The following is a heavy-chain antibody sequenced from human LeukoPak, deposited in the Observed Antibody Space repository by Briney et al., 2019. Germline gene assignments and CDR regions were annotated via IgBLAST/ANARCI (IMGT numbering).Heavy chain of an antibody. V-gene: IGHV3-21*01. CDR1: GFTFSAYT. CDR2: IRGSGSDI. CDR3: ARDRITWGELFDK. J-gene: IGHJ4*02. Sequence: PGGSLRLSCAASGFTFSAYTMNWVREAPGKGLEWVSSIRGSGSDIDYADSVEGRFTISRDNPQNSLYLQMSSLRVVDTAVYYCARDRITWGELFDKWGQGTLVTVSS. D-gene: IGHD7-27*01.